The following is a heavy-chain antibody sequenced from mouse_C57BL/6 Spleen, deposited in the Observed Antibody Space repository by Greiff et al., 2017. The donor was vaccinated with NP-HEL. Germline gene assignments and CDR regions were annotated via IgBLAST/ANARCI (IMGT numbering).Heavy chain of an antibody. V-gene: IGHV1-63*01. CDR3: ARGRAMDY. CDR1: GYTFTNYW. CDR2: IYPGGGYT. Sequence: QVHVKQSGAELVRPGTSVKMSCKASGYTFTNYWIGWAKQRPGHGLEWIGDIYPGGGYTNYNEKFKGKATLTADKSSSTAYMQFSSLTSEDSAIYYCARGRAMDYWGQGTSVTVSS. J-gene: IGHJ4*01.